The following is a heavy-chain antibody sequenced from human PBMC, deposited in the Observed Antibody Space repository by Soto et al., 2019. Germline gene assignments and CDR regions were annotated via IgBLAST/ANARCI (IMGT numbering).Heavy chain of an antibody. V-gene: IGHV3-30-3*01. D-gene: IGHD6-13*01. CDR2: ISYNGDNK. CDR3: TTGSWEDY. Sequence: QVQLVESGGGVVQPGRSLRLSCAASGFAFSTYAMYWVRQAPGKGLEWVAGISYNGDNKYYADSVRGRIIISRDNSKNTLDLQMNGLKTEDTAVYYCTTGSWEDYWGQGTLVTVSS. CDR1: GFAFSTYA. J-gene: IGHJ4*02.